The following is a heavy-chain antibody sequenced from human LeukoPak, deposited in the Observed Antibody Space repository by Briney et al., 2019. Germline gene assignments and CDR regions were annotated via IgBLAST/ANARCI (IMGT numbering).Heavy chain of an antibody. CDR2: ISSSSSYT. V-gene: IGHV3-11*06. CDR1: GFTFSDYY. Sequence: GESLRLTCAASGFTFSDYYMSWIRQAPGKGLEWVSYISSSSSYTNYADSVKGRFTISRDNAKNSLYLQMNSLRAEDTAVYYCARDWPADIVVVVAAEGAFDIWGQGTMVTVSS. CDR3: ARDWPADIVVVVAAEGAFDI. J-gene: IGHJ3*02. D-gene: IGHD2-15*01.